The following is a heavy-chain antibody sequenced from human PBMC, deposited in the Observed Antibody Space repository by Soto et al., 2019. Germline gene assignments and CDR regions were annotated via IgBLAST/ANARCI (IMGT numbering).Heavy chain of an antibody. CDR2: MYHSGST. D-gene: IGHD3-9*01. Sequence: SETLSHTCPVSCGSISLYYWWTWVRQPPVKGLEWIAEMYHSGSTNYNPSLKSRVTVSVDKSKNQISLKLSSVTAADTAVYYCARVLSNDWSLFAFCAQGTLDTGSS. V-gene: IGHV4-4*02. J-gene: IGHJ4*02. CDR1: CGSISLYYW. CDR3: ARVLSNDWSLFAF.